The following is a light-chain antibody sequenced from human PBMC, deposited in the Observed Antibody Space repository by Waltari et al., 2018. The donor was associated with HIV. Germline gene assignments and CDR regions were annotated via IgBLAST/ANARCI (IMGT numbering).Light chain of an antibody. J-gene: IGKJ1*01. CDR1: QSVSSN. Sequence: MTQSPSTLSASVGDRATLSCRASQSVSSNLAWYQQKPGQAPRLLMYSASTRATDIPARFSGSGSGTEFTLTISSLQSEDFAVYYCQQYNDWPLGTFGQGTKVEIK. CDR2: SAS. CDR3: QQYNDWPLGT. V-gene: IGKV3-15*01.